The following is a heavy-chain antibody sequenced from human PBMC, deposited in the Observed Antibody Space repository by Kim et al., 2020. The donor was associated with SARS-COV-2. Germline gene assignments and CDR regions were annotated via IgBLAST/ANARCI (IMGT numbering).Heavy chain of an antibody. V-gene: IGHV4-59*01. CDR2: IYYSGST. J-gene: IGHJ6*03. CDR3: ARFEGLSYYDFLSGYNIPYYMDV. CDR1: GGSISSYY. Sequence: SETLSLTCTVSGGSISSYYWSWIRQPPGKGLEWIGYIYYSGSTNYNPSLKSRVTISVDTSKNQFSLKLSSVTAADTAVYYCARFEGLSYYDFLSGYNIPYYMDVWGQGTTVTVSS. D-gene: IGHD3-3*01.